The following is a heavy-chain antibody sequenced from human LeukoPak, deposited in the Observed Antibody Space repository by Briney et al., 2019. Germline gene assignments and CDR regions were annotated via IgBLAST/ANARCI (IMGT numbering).Heavy chain of an antibody. D-gene: IGHD3-22*01. J-gene: IGHJ5*02. V-gene: IGHV4-34*01. CDR1: GGSFSGYY. CDR2: INHSGST. Sequence: SETLSLTCAVYGGSFSGYYWSWIRQPPGKGLEWIGEINHSGSTNYNPSLKSRVTISVDTSKNQFSLKLSSVTAADTAVYYCAREGVRDWFAPWAREPWSPSPQ. CDR3: AREGVRDWFAP.